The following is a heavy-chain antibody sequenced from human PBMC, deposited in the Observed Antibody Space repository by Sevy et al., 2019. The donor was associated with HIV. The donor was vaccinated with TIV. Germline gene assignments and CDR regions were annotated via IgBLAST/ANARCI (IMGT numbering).Heavy chain of an antibody. J-gene: IGHJ5*02. Sequence: GGSLRLSCAASGFTFSSYAMSWVRQAPGKGLEWVSVIYSGGSTYYADSVKGRFTISRDNSKNTLYLQMNSLRAEDTAVYYCARYGSGSYSWFDPWGQGTLVTVSS. CDR1: GFTFSSYA. D-gene: IGHD3-10*01. CDR3: ARYGSGSYSWFDP. V-gene: IGHV3-53*01. CDR2: IYSGGST.